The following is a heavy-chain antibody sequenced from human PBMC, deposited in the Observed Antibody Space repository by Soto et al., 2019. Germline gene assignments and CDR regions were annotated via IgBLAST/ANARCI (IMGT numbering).Heavy chain of an antibody. CDR3: ARGYYDSSGYYVYFDY. D-gene: IGHD3-22*01. V-gene: IGHV4-59*01. CDR2: IYYSGST. CDR1: GGSISSYY. J-gene: IGHJ4*02. Sequence: SETLSLTCTVSGGSISSYYWSWIRQPPGKGLEWIGYIYYSGSTNYNPSLKSRVTISVDTSKNQFSLKLSSVTAADTAVYYCARGYYDSSGYYVYFDYWGQGTQVTVS.